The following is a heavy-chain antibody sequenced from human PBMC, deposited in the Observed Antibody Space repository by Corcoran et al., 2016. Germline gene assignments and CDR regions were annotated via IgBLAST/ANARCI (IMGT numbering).Heavy chain of an antibody. D-gene: IGHD3-22*01. CDR2: IYWNDDK. CDR1: GFSLSTSGVG. V-gene: IGHV2-5*01. J-gene: IGHJ4*02. Sequence: QITLKESGPTLVKPTQTLTLTCTFSGFSLSTSGVGVGWIRQPPGKALEWLALIYWNDDKRYSPSLKSRLTITKDTSKNQVVLTMTNRDPVDTATYYCAHSRVRYYDSSGYADYWGQGTLVTVSS. CDR3: AHSRVRYYDSSGYADY.